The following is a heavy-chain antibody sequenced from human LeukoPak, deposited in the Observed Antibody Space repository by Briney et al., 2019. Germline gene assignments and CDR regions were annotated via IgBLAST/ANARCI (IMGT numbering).Heavy chain of an antibody. CDR1: GGSFSGYY. Sequence: KTSETLSLTCAVYGGSFSGYYWSWIRQPPGKGLEWIGEIYHSGSTNYNPSLKSRVTISVDKSKNQSSLKLSSVTAADTAVYYCARNRIVVVPAAISYYYYYGMDVWGQGTTVTVSS. CDR3: ARNRIVVVPAAISYYYYYGMDV. J-gene: IGHJ6*02. CDR2: IYHSGST. V-gene: IGHV4-34*01. D-gene: IGHD2-2*01.